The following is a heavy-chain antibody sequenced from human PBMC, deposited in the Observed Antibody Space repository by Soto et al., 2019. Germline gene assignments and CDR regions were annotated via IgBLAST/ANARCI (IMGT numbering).Heavy chain of an antibody. V-gene: IGHV1-58*01. CDR3: AEDRWGVVMADDFDI. CDR1: GFTFTSSA. J-gene: IGHJ3*02. CDR2: IVVGSGNT. Sequence: SVKVSCKASGFTFTSSAVQWVRQARGQRLEWIGWIVVGSGNTNYEQKFQERVTINRDMYTRTAYMEMSSLRSEDTAVYYCAEDRWGVVMADDFDIWGQGTMVT. D-gene: IGHD3-3*01.